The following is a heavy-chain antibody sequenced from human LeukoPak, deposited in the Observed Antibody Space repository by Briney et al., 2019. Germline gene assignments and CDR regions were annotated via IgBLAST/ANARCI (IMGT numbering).Heavy chain of an antibody. CDR1: GFTFSSYG. V-gene: IGHV3-33*01. CDR2: IWYDGSNK. CDR3: ARAGYGSGSYPIDY. J-gene: IGHJ4*02. D-gene: IGHD3-10*01. Sequence: PGRSLRLSCAASGFTFSSYGMHWVRQAPGKGLEWVAVIWYDGSNKYYADSVKGQFTISRDNSKNTLYLQMNSLRAEDTAVYYCARAGYGSGSYPIDYWGQGTLDTVSS.